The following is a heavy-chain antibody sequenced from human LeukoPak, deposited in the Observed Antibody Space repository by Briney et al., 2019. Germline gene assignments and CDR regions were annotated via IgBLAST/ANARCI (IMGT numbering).Heavy chain of an antibody. CDR2: INHSGST. Sequence: PSETLSLTCAVYGESVSGYYWSWIRQPQGKGLEWIGEINHSGSTNYNPSLKSRVTISVDTTKNQFSLKLRSVTAADTAVYYCARSKSSSWYFDYWGQGTLVTVSS. J-gene: IGHJ4*02. D-gene: IGHD6-13*01. CDR1: GESVSGYY. V-gene: IGHV4-34*01. CDR3: ARSKSSSWYFDY.